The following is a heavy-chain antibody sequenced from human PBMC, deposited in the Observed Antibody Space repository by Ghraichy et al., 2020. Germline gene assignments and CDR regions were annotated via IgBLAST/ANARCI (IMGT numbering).Heavy chain of an antibody. CDR2: MNEDGTIT. CDR1: GFTFRNFW. Sequence: GGSLRLSCAASGFTFRNFWMHWVRQVPGKGLVWVSRMNEDGTITTYADSVKGRFTISRDNAKNTLYLQMNSLRVDDSAVYYCASDLSGRSGSWGQETLVTVSS. D-gene: IGHD1-26*01. V-gene: IGHV3-74*01. J-gene: IGHJ5*02. CDR3: ASDLSGRSGS.